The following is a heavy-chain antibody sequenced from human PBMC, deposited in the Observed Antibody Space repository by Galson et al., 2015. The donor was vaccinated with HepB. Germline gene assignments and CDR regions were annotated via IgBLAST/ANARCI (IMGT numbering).Heavy chain of an antibody. V-gene: IGHV3-23*01. D-gene: IGHD2/OR15-2a*01. J-gene: IGHJ4*02. CDR3: AKDRTSNTYSPVDY. Sequence: SLRLSCAASGFTFSSYAMTWVRQAPGKGLEWVSVISSDGGTTYYAASMKGRFTISRDTSNNTLYLQMNSLRAEDTAVYHCAKDRTSNTYSPVDYWGQGTLVTVSS. CDR1: GFTFSSYA. CDR2: ISSDGGTT.